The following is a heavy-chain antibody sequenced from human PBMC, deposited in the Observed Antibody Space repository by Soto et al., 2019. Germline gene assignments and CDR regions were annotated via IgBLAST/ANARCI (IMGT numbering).Heavy chain of an antibody. J-gene: IGHJ5*02. CDR2: TYYSGST. Sequence: PSETLSLTCTVSGGSVSSGNYYWSWIRQPPGKGLEWIGYTYYSGSTNYNPSLKSRVTISIDTSKNRFSLKLSSVTAAYSGVSYCARGTAMSPYTWFAPWGQGTLVTVSS. V-gene: IGHV4-61*01. CDR3: ARGTAMSPYTWFAP. D-gene: IGHD5-18*01. CDR1: GGSVSSGNYY.